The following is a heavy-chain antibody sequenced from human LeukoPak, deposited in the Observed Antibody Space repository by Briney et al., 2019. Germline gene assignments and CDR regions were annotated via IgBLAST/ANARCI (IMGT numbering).Heavy chain of an antibody. Sequence: TLSLTCAVSGGSISSGNWWSWIRQPPGKALEWLALIYWNDDKRYSPSLKSRLTITKDTSKNQVVLTMTNMDPVDTATYYCAHRRGPPRLAFDYWGQGTLVTVSS. D-gene: IGHD6-19*01. CDR2: IYWNDDK. CDR3: AHRRGPPRLAFDY. V-gene: IGHV2-5*01. J-gene: IGHJ4*02. CDR1: GGSISSGNW.